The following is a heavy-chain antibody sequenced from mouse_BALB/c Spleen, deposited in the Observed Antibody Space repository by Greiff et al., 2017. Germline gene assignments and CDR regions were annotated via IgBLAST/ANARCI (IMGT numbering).Heavy chain of an antibody. CDR3: AREEIYYDYDRAWFAY. Sequence: EVQVVESGGDLVKPGGSLKLSCAASGFTFSSYGMSWVRQTPDKRLEWVATISSGGSYTYYPDSVKGRFTISRDNAKNTLYLQMSSLKSEDTAMYYCAREEIYYDYDRAWFAYWGQGTLVTVSA. CDR1: GFTFSSYG. J-gene: IGHJ3*01. V-gene: IGHV5-6*01. CDR2: ISSGGSYT. D-gene: IGHD2-4*01.